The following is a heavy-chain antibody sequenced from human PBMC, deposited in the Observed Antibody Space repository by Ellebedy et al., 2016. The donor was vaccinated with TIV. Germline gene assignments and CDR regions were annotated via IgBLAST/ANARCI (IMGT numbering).Heavy chain of an antibody. Sequence: GGSLRLXCAASGFTFSSYWMHWVRQAPGKGLVRVSHINSDGSSTSYADSVKGRFTISRENAKNTLYLQMNSLRAEDTAVYYCAREGIAYDYWGQGTLVTVSS. CDR3: AREGIAYDY. J-gene: IGHJ4*02. CDR1: GFTFSSYW. CDR2: INSDGSST. D-gene: IGHD2-21*01. V-gene: IGHV3-74*01.